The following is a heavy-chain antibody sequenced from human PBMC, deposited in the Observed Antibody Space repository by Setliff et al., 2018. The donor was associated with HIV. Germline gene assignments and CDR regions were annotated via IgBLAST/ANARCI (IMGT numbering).Heavy chain of an antibody. J-gene: IGHJ6*02. CDR3: ARDSPNANFGVVISDV. CDR1: GGSISSGSYY. V-gene: IGHV4-61*02. D-gene: IGHD3-3*01. CDR2: IYTSGST. Sequence: ASETLSLTCTVSGGSISSGSYYWSWIRQPAGKGLEWIGRIYTSGSTNYNPSLKSRVTISVDTSKNQFSLKLSSVTAADTAVYYCARDSPNANFGVVISDVWGQGTTVTVSS.